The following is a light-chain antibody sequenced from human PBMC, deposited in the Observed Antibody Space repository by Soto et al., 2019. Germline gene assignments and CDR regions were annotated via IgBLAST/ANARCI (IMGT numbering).Light chain of an antibody. CDR1: SGDVGGYNY. J-gene: IGLJ1*01. CDR3: SSYAGSRYV. CDR2: EVS. V-gene: IGLV2-8*01. Sequence: QSALTQPPSASGSPGQSVTISCTGTSGDVGGYNYVSWYQQHPGKAPKLMIYEVSKRPSGVPDRFSGSKSGNTASLTVSGLQAEDEADYYCSSYAGSRYVFGTGTKVT.